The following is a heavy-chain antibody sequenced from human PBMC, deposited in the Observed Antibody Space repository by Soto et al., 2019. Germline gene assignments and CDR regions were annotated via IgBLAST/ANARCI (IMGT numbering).Heavy chain of an antibody. CDR2: IWYDGSNK. D-gene: IGHD5-12*01. CDR1: GFTFSSYG. J-gene: IGHJ6*03. CDR3: ARDQVATIWGFYYYMDV. Sequence: GGSMRLSCAASGFTFSSYGMHWVRQAPGKGLEWVAVIWYDGSNKYYADSVKGRFTISRDDSKNTLYLQMNSLRAEDTAVYYCARDQVATIWGFYYYMDVWGKGTTVTVSS. V-gene: IGHV3-33*01.